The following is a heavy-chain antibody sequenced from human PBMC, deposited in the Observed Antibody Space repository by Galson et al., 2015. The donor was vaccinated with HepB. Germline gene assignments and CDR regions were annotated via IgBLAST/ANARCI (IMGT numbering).Heavy chain of an antibody. CDR3: ARDGDSSGSPLDY. CDR2: IIPIFGTA. CDR1: GGTFSSYA. Sequence: SVKVSCKASGGTFSSYAISWVRQAPGQGLEWMGGIIPIFGTANYAQKFQGRVTITADESTSTAYMELSSLRSEDTAVYYCARDGDSSGSPLDYWGQGTLVTVSS. D-gene: IGHD3-22*01. J-gene: IGHJ4*02. V-gene: IGHV1-69*13.